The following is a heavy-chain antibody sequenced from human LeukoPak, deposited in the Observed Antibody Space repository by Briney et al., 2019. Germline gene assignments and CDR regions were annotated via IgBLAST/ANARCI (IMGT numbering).Heavy chain of an antibody. CDR1: GFTFSSYA. CDR2: ISGSGGST. CDR3: AKPTNPYCSSTSCYPSGMDV. J-gene: IGHJ6*02. V-gene: IGHV3-23*01. Sequence: GGSLRLSCAASGFTFSSYAMSWVRQAPGKGLEWVSAISGSGGSTYYADSVKGRFTISRDNSKNTLYLQTNSLRAEDTAVYYCAKPTNPYCSSTSCYPSGMDVWGQGTTVTVSS. D-gene: IGHD2-2*01.